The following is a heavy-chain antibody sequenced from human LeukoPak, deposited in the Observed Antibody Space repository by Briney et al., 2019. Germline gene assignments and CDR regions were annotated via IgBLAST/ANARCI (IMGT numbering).Heavy chain of an antibody. CDR3: AKAKAATGYCTSTSCYSNLDY. J-gene: IGHJ4*02. V-gene: IGHV3-23*01. CDR2: LSGSGDST. Sequence: GGSLRLSCAASGFTFSSYSMNWVRQAPGKGLEWVSALSGSGDSTYYADSVKGRYTISRDNSKNTLHLQMNSLRAEDTAVYYCAKAKAATGYCTSTSCYSNLDYWGQGTLVTVSS. CDR1: GFTFSSYS. D-gene: IGHD2-2*03.